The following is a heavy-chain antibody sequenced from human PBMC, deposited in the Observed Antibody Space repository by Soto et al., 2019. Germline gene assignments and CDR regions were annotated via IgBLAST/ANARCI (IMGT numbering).Heavy chain of an antibody. Sequence: ASVKVSCKASGGTFSSYAISWVRQAPGQGLEWMGGIIPIFGTANYAQKFQGRVTITADESTSTAYMELSSLRSEDTAVYYCAREETGTYTFVYYYYYGMDVWGQGTTVTVSS. V-gene: IGHV1-69*01. CDR3: AREETGTYTFVYYYYYGMDV. CDR2: IIPIFGTA. D-gene: IGHD1-7*01. CDR1: GGTFSSYA. J-gene: IGHJ6*02.